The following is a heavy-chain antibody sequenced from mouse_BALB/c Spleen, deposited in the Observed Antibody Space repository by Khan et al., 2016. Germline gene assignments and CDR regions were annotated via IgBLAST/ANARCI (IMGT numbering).Heavy chain of an antibody. CDR2: INPGSGGS. J-gene: IGHJ4*01. CDR3: ARGKYHFLFAMDY. CDR1: GYAFTKYL. D-gene: IGHD2-1*01. Sequence: QVRLQQSGAELVRPGTSVKVSCKASGYAFTKYLIEWVKQRPGQGLEWIGVINPGSGGSNYNEKFKGKATLTADKSSSTAYMQLSSLTSDDSAVYFCARGKYHFLFAMDYWGQGTSVTVSS. V-gene: IGHV1-54*01.